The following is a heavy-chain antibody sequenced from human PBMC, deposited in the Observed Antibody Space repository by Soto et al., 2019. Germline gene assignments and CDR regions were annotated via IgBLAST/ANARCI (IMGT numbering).Heavy chain of an antibody. V-gene: IGHV4-34*01. CDR2: INHSGST. CDR3: ARGFVLYYDSSGYEV. J-gene: IGHJ3*01. CDR1: GGSFSCYY. D-gene: IGHD3-22*01. Sequence: PSETLSLTCAVYGGSFSCYYWSWIRQPPGKGLEWIGEINHSGSTNYNPSLKSRVTISVDTSKNQFSLKLSSVTAADTAVYYCARGFVLYYDSSGYEVWGQGTMVTVSS.